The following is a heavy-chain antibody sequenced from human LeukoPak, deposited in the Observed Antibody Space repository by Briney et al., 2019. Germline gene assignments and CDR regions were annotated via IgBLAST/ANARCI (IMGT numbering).Heavy chain of an antibody. Sequence: GGSLSLTCTGSGFTFSNYRMSWVRQAPGKGLEWMSFRNAAGSPVSDAESAQGRFTISRDNAMHSLYLEMNSRRDDDTAVYYCARDRSLSVAGTFDFWGQGSLVTVSS. CDR3: ARDRSLSVAGTFDF. CDR2: RNAAGSPV. CDR1: GFTFSNYR. D-gene: IGHD6-19*01. V-gene: IGHV3-48*02. J-gene: IGHJ4*02.